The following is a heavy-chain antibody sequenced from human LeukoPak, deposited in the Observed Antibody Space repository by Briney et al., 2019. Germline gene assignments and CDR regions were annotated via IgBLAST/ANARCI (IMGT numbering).Heavy chain of an antibody. CDR3: ARDPRPPHGSGTYHGLAFDI. CDR2: INPSGGST. CDR1: GYTFTSYY. D-gene: IGHD3-10*01. J-gene: IGHJ3*02. V-gene: IGHV1-46*01. Sequence: ASVKVSCKASGYTFTSYYMHWVRQAPGQGLEWMGIINPSGGSTSYAQKFQGGVTMTRDTSTSTVYMELSSLRSEDTAVYYCARDPRPPHGSGTYHGLAFDIWGQGTMVTVSS.